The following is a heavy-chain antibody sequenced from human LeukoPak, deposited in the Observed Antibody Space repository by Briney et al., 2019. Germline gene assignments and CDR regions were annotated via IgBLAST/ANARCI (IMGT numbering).Heavy chain of an antibody. CDR3: AMSKYGPFDY. J-gene: IGHJ4*02. V-gene: IGHV4-59*08. CDR1: GGSIRSYY. D-gene: IGHD2-8*01. CDR2: IHYSGST. Sequence: SETLSLTCTVSGGSIRSYYWSWIRQPPEKGLEWIGYIHYSGSTNYNASLKSRVTISVDTSKNQFSLRLSSVTAADTAVYYCAMSKYGPFDYWGQGTLVTVSS.